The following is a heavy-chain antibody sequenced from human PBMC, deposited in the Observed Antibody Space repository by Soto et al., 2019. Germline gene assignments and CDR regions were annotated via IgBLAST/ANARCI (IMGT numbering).Heavy chain of an antibody. V-gene: IGHV1-69*06. Sequence: QVQLVQSGTEVKKPGSSVKVSCKASGGTFSSYAISWVRQAPGQGLEWMGGIIPMFNTTNYAQRFQGRVTITAGKSKRTVYMEMNSLRAEDKAVYYWARDKEMAPTTEFVYWGQGNLCTVSS. CDR2: IIPMFNTT. CDR3: ARDKEMAPTTEFVY. D-gene: IGHD4-4*01. CDR1: GGTFSSYA. J-gene: IGHJ4*02.